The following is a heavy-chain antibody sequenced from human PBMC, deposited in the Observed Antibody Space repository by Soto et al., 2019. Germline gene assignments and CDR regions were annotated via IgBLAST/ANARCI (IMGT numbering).Heavy chain of an antibody. Sequence: ASVKVSCKASGDTFSSYAISWVRQAPGQGLEWMGGIIPIFGTANYAQKFQGRVTITADESTSTAYMELSSLRSEDTAVYYCANIPGIAVAGNCFDPWGQGTLVTLSS. CDR2: IIPIFGTA. V-gene: IGHV1-69*13. D-gene: IGHD6-19*01. J-gene: IGHJ5*02. CDR1: GDTFSSYA. CDR3: ANIPGIAVAGNCFDP.